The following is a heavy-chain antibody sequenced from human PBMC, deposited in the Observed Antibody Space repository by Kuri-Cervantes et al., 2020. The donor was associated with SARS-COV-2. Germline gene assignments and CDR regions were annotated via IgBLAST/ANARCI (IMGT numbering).Heavy chain of an antibody. CDR3: ARDGNSSGLLYYYYYGMDV. Sequence: ASVKVSCKASGYTFTSYGISWVRQAPGQGLEWMGWISAYNGNTNYAQKLQGRVTMTTDTSTSTAYMELRSLRSDDTAVYYCARDGNSSGLLYYYYYGMDVRGQGTTVTVSS. CDR2: ISAYNGNT. J-gene: IGHJ6*02. D-gene: IGHD3-22*01. V-gene: IGHV1-18*01. CDR1: GYTFTSYG.